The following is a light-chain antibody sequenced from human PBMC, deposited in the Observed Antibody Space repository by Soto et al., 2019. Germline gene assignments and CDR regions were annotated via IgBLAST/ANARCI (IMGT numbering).Light chain of an antibody. CDR3: QHYNSYSEA. J-gene: IGKJ1*01. Sequence: DIQMTQSPSSLSASVGDRVTITCRASQGIRNELGWYQQKPGKAPKLLIYAASSLQSEVPSRFSGSGSGTEFTLTISSLQPDDFATYYCQHYNSYSEAFGQGTKVDIK. CDR2: AAS. V-gene: IGKV1-17*01. CDR1: QGIRNE.